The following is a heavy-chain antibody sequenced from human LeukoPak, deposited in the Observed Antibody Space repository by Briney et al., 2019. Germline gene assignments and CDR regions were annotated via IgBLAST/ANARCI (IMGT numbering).Heavy chain of an antibody. CDR2: IRGDGSTK. D-gene: IGHD5-24*01. Sequence: GGSLRLSCVGSGLTFSGFEMNWVRQAPGKGLEWVSYIRGDGSTKTYADSVKGRFTISRDNAKNALYLQMNSLRAKDTAIYYCARRFRDWGQGTLVTVSS. CDR3: ARRFRD. V-gene: IGHV3-48*03. J-gene: IGHJ4*02. CDR1: GLTFSGFE.